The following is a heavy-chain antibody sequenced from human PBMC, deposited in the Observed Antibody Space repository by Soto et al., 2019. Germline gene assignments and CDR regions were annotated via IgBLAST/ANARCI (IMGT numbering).Heavy chain of an antibody. V-gene: IGHV3-30-3*01. CDR2: ISYDGSNK. D-gene: IGHD5-12*01. CDR3: ARDRWEMAMIPTFVY. J-gene: IGHJ4*02. Sequence: QVQLVESGGGVVQPGRSLRLSCAASGFTFSSYAMHWVRQAPGKGLEWVAVISYDGSNKYYADSVKGRFTISRDNSKNTLYLQMNSLRAEDTAVYYCARDRWEMAMIPTFVYWGQGTLVTVSS. CDR1: GFTFSSYA.